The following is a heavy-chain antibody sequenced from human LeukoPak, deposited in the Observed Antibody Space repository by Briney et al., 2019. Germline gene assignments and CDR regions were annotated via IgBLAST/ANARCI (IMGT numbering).Heavy chain of an antibody. D-gene: IGHD3-10*01. Sequence: SETLSLTCAVYGGSFSGYYWSWIRQPPGKGLEWIGVINHSGSTNYNPSLKSRVTISVDTSKNQFSLKLSSVTAADTAVYYCARGRVSMVRGVIILNWFDPWGQGTLVTVSS. V-gene: IGHV4-34*01. J-gene: IGHJ5*02. CDR1: GGSFSGYY. CDR3: ARGRVSMVRGVIILNWFDP. CDR2: INHSGST.